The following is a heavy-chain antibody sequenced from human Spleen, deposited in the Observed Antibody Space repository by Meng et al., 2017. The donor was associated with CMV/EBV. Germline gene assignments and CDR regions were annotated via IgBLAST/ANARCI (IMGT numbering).Heavy chain of an antibody. J-gene: IGHJ4*02. D-gene: IGHD5-18*01. CDR3: TGREGDTALGRDY. V-gene: IGHV3-53*01. CDR2: IYSGGST. CDR1: GFTVSSNY. Sequence: GGSLRLSCAASGFTVSSNYMSWVRQAPGKGLEWVSVIYSGGSTYYADSVKGRFTISRDNSKNTLYLQMNSLKTEDTAVYYCTGREGDTALGRDYWGQGTLVTVSS.